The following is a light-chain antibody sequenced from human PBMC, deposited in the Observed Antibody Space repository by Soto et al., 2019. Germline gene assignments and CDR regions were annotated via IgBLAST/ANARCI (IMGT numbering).Light chain of an antibody. CDR1: QSISSY. J-gene: IGKJ1*01. CDR2: AAS. V-gene: IGKV1-39*01. Sequence: DIQMTQSPSSLSASVGDGVTITCRASQSISSYVSWYQQKPGKAPKLLIYAASRLQSGVPSRFSGSGSGTDFTLTISRLEPEDFAVYYCQQYGSSPWPFGQGTKVDIK. CDR3: QQYGSSPWP.